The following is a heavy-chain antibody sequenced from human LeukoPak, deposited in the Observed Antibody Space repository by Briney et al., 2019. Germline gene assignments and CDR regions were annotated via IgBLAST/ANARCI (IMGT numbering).Heavy chain of an antibody. D-gene: IGHD3-22*01. V-gene: IGHV3-7*01. J-gene: IGHJ6*02. CDR3: ARDQGYDNYYYNGMDI. CDR1: GFTFSSYW. Sequence: GGSLRLSCAASGFTFSSYWMSWVRQAPGKGLEWVANIKQDGSEKYYVDSVKGRFTISRDNAKNSLYLQMNSLRAEDTAVYYCARDQGYDNYYYNGMDIWGQGTTVTVSS. CDR2: IKQDGSEK.